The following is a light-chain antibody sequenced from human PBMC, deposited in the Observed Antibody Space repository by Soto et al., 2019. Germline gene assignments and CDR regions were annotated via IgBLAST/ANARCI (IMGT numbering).Light chain of an antibody. CDR3: QQYGSSPLT. CDR1: QRISNYY. Sequence: EIVLTQSPYTLSLSSGERATLSCRASQRISNYYLAWYHQKPGQAPRLLIYGASSRATGVPDRFSGSGSGTDFTLTISRLEPEDFAVYYCQQYGSSPLTFGGGTKVDIK. CDR2: GAS. J-gene: IGKJ4*01. V-gene: IGKV3-20*01.